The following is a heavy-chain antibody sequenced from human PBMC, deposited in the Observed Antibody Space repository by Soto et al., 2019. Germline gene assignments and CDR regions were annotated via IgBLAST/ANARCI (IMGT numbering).Heavy chain of an antibody. CDR1: GFTFSNAW. CDR2: IKSKTDGGTT. J-gene: IGHJ6*03. Sequence: EVQLVESGGGLVKPGGSLRLSCAASGFTFSNAWMSWVRQAPGKGLEWVGRIKSKTDGGTTDYAAPVKGRFTISRDDSKNTLYLQMNSLKTEDTAVYYCTTQNLGYCSGGSCSHYYYMDVWGKGTTVTVSS. CDR3: TTQNLGYCSGGSCSHYYYMDV. D-gene: IGHD2-15*01. V-gene: IGHV3-15*01.